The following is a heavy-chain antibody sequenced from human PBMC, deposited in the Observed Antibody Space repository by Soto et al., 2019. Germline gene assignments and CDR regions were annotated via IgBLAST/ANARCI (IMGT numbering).Heavy chain of an antibody. CDR3: ARGVWFGEHHEARSGMDV. D-gene: IGHD3-10*01. J-gene: IGHJ6*02. V-gene: IGHV3-30-3*01. Sequence: PGGSLRLSCAASGFTFSSYAMHWVRQAPGKGLEWVAVISYDGSNKYYADSVKGRFTISRDNSKNTLYLQMNSLRAEDTAVYYCARGVWFGEHHEARSGMDVWGQGTTVTVSS. CDR1: GFTFSSYA. CDR2: ISYDGSNK.